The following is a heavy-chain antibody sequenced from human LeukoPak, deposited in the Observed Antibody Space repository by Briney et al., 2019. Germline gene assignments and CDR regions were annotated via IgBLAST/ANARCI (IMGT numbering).Heavy chain of an antibody. D-gene: IGHD2-2*01. CDR3: VRDLGRGDIVVVPAATRRGY. V-gene: IGHV3-48*01. CDR1: GFTLSSYS. J-gene: IGHJ4*02. CDR2: ISSSSSTI. Sequence: VGSLRLSCADSGFTLSSYSMNWVGQALGKGQEWVSYISSSSSTIYYADSVKGRFTISIDNAKNSLYLQMNSLRAEDTAVDYCVRDLGRGDIVVVPAATRRGYWAQGTLVTASS.